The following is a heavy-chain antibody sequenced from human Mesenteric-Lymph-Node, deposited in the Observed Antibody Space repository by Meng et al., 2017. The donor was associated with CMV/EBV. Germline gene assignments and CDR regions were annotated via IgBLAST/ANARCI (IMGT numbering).Heavy chain of an antibody. Sequence: GGLLRLSWAAPGFSSRSYAMFWVRQAPGKGPEWVAVISFDGSNKFYADSVKDRFTISRDNFKNTLFLLMSSLRSEDAAVYYCARINDSSGYYRRSAFDNWGQGTMVTVSS. CDR3: ARINDSSGYYRRSAFDN. V-gene: IGHV3-30*04. CDR2: ISFDGSNK. CDR1: GFSSRSYA. J-gene: IGHJ3*02. D-gene: IGHD3-22*01.